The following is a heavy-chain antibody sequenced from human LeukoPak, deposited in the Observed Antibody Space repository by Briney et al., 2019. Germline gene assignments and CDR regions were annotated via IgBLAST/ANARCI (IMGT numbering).Heavy chain of an antibody. CDR1: GGSISSSRYY. CDR2: IYYSGST. Sequence: SETLSLTCTVSGGSISSSRYYWGWIRQPPGKGLEWIGNIYYSGSTYYNPSLKSRVTISLDTSKNQFSLKLSSVTAADTAEYYCARRDITARLNWFDPWGQGTLVTVSS. D-gene: IGHD6-6*01. J-gene: IGHJ5*02. CDR3: ARRDITARLNWFDP. V-gene: IGHV4-39*01.